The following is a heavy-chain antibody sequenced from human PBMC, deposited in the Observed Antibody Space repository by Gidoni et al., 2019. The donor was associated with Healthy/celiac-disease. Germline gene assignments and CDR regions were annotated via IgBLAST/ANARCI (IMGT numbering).Heavy chain of an antibody. V-gene: IGHV3-23*01. CDR3: AKDRSGGELLDY. J-gene: IGHJ4*02. Sequence: EVQLLASGGGLVQPGGSLRLSCAASGFTFSSYAMSWVRQAPGKGLEWVSAISGSGGSKYYADSVKGRFTISRDNSKNTLYLQMNSLRAEDTAVYYCAKDRSGGELLDYWGQGTLVTVSS. D-gene: IGHD1-26*01. CDR2: ISGSGGSK. CDR1: GFTFSSYA.